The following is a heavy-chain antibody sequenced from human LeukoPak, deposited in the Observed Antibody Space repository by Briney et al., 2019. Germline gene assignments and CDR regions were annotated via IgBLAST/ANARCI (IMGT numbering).Heavy chain of an antibody. Sequence: SETLSLTCAVYGGSFSGYYWSWIRQPPGKGLEWIGEINHSGSTNYNPSLKSRVTITVDTSKNQFSLKLSSVTAADTAAYYCARGFWSGYYIDYWGQGTLVTVSS. D-gene: IGHD3-3*01. CDR2: INHSGST. V-gene: IGHV4-34*01. CDR1: GGSFSGYY. CDR3: ARGFWSGYYIDY. J-gene: IGHJ4*02.